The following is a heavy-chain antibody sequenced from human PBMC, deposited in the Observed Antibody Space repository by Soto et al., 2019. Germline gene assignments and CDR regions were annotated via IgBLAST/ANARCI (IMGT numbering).Heavy chain of an antibody. J-gene: IGHJ6*02. CDR1: GGTFSSYA. Sequence: SVKVSCKASGGTFSSYAISWVRQAPGQGLEWMGGIIPIFGTANYAQKFQGRVTITADESTSTAYMELSSLRSEDTAVYYCARRLVVVVAATPLDYYYYGMDVWGQ. CDR2: IIPIFGTA. D-gene: IGHD2-15*01. CDR3: ARRLVVVVAATPLDYYYYGMDV. V-gene: IGHV1-69*13.